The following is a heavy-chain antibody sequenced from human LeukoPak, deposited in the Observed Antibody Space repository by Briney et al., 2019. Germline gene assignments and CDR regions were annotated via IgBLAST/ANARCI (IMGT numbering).Heavy chain of an antibody. V-gene: IGHV1-24*01. CDR3: ATGGGYSGSYYGRKNWFDP. Sequence: ASVKVSCKVSGYTLTELSMHWVRQAPGKGLEWMGGFDPEDGETIYAQKIQGRVTMTEDTSTDTAYMELSSLRSEDTAVYYCATGGGYSGSYYGRKNWFDPWGQGTLVTVSS. D-gene: IGHD1-26*01. CDR2: FDPEDGET. CDR1: GYTLTELS. J-gene: IGHJ5*02.